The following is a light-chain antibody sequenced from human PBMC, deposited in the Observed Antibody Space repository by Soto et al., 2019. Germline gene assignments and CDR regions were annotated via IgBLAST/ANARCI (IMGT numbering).Light chain of an antibody. J-gene: IGKJ4*01. Sequence: EIVMTQSPATLSVSPGEGATLSCRASQSISSNLAWYQQKPGQAPKLLIYGASTRATAFPARFSGSGSGTEFTLTISSLQSEDFAVYYCQQYNDWPLTFGGGTKVEIK. CDR3: QQYNDWPLT. CDR2: GAS. V-gene: IGKV3-15*01. CDR1: QSISSN.